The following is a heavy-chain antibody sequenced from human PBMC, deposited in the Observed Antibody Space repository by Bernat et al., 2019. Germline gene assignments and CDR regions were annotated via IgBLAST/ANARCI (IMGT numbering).Heavy chain of an antibody. J-gene: IGHJ4*02. CDR2: IYYSGST. CDR1: DYSISSGYY. V-gene: IGHV4-38-2*02. Sequence: QVRLQESGPGLVKPSETLSLTCVVSDYSISSGYYWGWIRQPPEKGLEWIGYIYYSGSTNYNPSLKSRVTISVDTSKNQFSLKLSSVTAADTAVYYCARDPGVDSMGGFDYWGQGTLVTVSS. CDR3: ARDPGVDSMGGFDY. D-gene: IGHD1-26*01.